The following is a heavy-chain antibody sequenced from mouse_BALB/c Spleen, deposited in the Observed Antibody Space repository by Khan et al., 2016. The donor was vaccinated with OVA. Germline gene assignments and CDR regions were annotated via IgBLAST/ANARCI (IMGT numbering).Heavy chain of an antibody. CDR1: GDSITSGY. CDR3: ARSTYRYAFAY. CDR2: MIYSGNT. D-gene: IGHD2-14*01. V-gene: IGHV3-8*02. Sequence: EVQLVETGPSLVKPSQTLSLTCSVTGDSITSGYWNWIRKFPGNKLEYMGYMIYSGNTYYNPSLKSRISITRHTSKNQYYLQLNSVTTDDTATYYCARSTYRYAFAYWGQGTLVTVSA. J-gene: IGHJ3*01.